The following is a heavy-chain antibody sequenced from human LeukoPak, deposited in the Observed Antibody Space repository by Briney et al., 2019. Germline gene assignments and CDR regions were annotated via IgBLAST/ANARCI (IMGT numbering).Heavy chain of an antibody. Sequence: GGSLRLSCAASGFPFNTYAMTRVRQAPGKGLGWVSGISGSGGTTYYADSVKGRFTISRDNSGNTLYLQMSSLRAEDTAVHYCAKAPSVSSSWFDYWGQGTLVTVSS. CDR1: GFPFNTYA. V-gene: IGHV3-23*01. J-gene: IGHJ4*02. D-gene: IGHD6-13*01. CDR3: AKAPSVSSSWFDY. CDR2: ISGSGGTT.